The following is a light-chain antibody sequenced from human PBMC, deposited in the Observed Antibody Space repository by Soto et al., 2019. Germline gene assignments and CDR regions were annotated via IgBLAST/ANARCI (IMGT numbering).Light chain of an antibody. V-gene: IGKV3-11*01. Sequence: EIVLTQSPATLSLSPGERATLSCRASQSVSSYLAWYQQKPGQAPRLLIYDASNRATGIPARFSGSGSGTAFTLTISSLEPDDFAVYSCQQRSDWPSTFGRGTKVQIK. CDR2: DAS. J-gene: IGKJ4*01. CDR3: QQRSDWPST. CDR1: QSVSSY.